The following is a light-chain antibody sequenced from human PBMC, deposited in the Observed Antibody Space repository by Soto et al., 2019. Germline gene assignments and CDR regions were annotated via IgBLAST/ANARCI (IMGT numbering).Light chain of an antibody. J-gene: IGKJ1*01. Sequence: DIQMTQFPSSLSASVGDRVTITCRASQGIRNDLAWYQQKPGKAPKRLIYAASSLQSGVPSRFSGSGSGTEFPLSISSLQPEDFETFSCLQHSTEPLTFGKGTKVAIK. CDR2: AAS. V-gene: IGKV1-17*01. CDR1: QGIRND. CDR3: LQHSTEPLT.